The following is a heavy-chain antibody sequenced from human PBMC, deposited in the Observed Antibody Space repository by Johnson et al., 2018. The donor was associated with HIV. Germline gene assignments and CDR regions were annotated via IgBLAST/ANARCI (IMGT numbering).Heavy chain of an antibody. D-gene: IGHD2-2*03. CDR1: QFTLSRDN. CDR2: IKSKTDGGTT. V-gene: IGHV3-15*01. CDR3: TRDAKLRPLDGPDDAFDI. Sequence: VQLVESGGGLAKPAWSPRLSCAASQFTLSRDNMNCVRQAPGKGLEWVGRIKSKTDGGTTDYAAPVKGRFTISRDDSKNTLYLQMNSLKTEDTAVYYCTRDAKLRPLDGPDDAFDIWGQGTMVTVSS. J-gene: IGHJ3*02.